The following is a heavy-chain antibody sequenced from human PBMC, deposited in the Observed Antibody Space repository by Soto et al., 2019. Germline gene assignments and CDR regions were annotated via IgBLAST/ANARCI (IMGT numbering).Heavy chain of an antibody. J-gene: IGHJ6*03. V-gene: IGHV1-69*04. CDR2: IIPILGIA. Sequence: SVKVSCKASGGTFSSYTISWVRQAPGQGLEWMGRIIPILGIANYAQKFQGRVTITADKSTSTAYMELSSLRSEDTAVYYCARDDCSGGSCYYYYYYMDVWGKGTTVTVSS. CDR1: GGTFSSYT. D-gene: IGHD2-15*01. CDR3: ARDDCSGGSCYYYYYYMDV.